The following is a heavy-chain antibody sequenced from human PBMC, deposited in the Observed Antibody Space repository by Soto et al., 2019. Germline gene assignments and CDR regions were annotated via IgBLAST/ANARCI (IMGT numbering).Heavy chain of an antibody. D-gene: IGHD5-12*01. V-gene: IGHV1-69*01. CDR2: INPISRTP. CDR3: ARGVASSD. Sequence: QVQLVQSGAEVRRPGSSVKVSCKASGGSFSSYAISWVRQAPGQGLEWMGAINPISRTPTYAQKFQGRVTISADESTRTAYMEVTSLTFEDTAVYYCARGVASSDWGQGTLVTVSS. J-gene: IGHJ4*02. CDR1: GGSFSSYA.